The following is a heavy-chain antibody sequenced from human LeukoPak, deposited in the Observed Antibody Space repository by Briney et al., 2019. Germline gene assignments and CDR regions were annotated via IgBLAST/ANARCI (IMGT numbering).Heavy chain of an antibody. CDR1: GYSISRGYY. V-gene: IGHV4-38-2*01. Sequence: PSVTQSLTCALSGYSISRGYYWGWIRQPPGKGLEWIGSIYHSGGTSYNPSPNCRVTISVDTCKSQLSLKQLSVTAADTAVYYCARLPGLDCSSTSCYGTYYMDVGGKGTTVTVSS. D-gene: IGHD2-2*01. CDR3: ARLPGLDCSSTSCYGTYYMDV. J-gene: IGHJ6*03. CDR2: IYHSGGT.